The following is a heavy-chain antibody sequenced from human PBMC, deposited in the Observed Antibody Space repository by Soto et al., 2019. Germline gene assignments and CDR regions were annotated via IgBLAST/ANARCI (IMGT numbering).Heavy chain of an antibody. Sequence: EVQLVESGGGLVQPGGSLRLSCAGSGFTFGADWMTWVRQAPGTGLEWVANINRAGDDRYYMDSVKGRFTISRDNARNSLYLHMNSLRVEDTAVYYCTRYLDTRGSAPISEFWGQGTLVTVSS. CDR3: TRYLDTRGSAPISEF. CDR2: INRAGDDR. CDR1: GFTFGADW. D-gene: IGHD3-22*01. V-gene: IGHV3-7*03. J-gene: IGHJ4*02.